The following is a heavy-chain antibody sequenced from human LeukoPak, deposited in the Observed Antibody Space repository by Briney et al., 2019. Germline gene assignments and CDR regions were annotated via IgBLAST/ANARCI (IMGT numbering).Heavy chain of an antibody. CDR2: IDTNTGNP. D-gene: IGHD3-10*01. Sequence: ASVKVSCKASGYTFTSYAMNWVRQAPGQGLEWMRWIDTNTGNPTYAQGFTGRFVFSLDTSVSTAYLQISSLKAEDTAVYYCARSLASMVRGPKPSSGLLYWGQGTLVTVSS. J-gene: IGHJ4*02. V-gene: IGHV7-4-1*02. CDR3: ARSLASMVRGPKPSSGLLY. CDR1: GYTFTSYA.